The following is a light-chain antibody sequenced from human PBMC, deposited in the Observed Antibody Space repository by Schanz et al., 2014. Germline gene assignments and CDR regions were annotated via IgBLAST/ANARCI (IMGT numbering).Light chain of an antibody. Sequence: QSVLTQPPSASGSPGQSVTISCTGTSSDVGFYSAVSWYQQHPGKAPKLMIYDVSNRPSGVSNRFSGSKSGNTASLTISGLQAEDEADYYCSSYTSSSTLVFGGGTKLTVL. CDR1: SSDVGFYSA. CDR2: DVS. V-gene: IGLV2-14*01. CDR3: SSYTSSSTLV. J-gene: IGLJ2*01.